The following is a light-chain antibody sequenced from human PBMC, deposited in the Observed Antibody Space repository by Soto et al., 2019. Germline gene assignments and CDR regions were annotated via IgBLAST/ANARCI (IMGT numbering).Light chain of an antibody. V-gene: IGKV3-20*01. CDR3: QQYGSSPPYT. J-gene: IGKJ2*01. Sequence: EIVLTQSPGTLSLSPGEIATVSCRASQSVSSSYLAWYQQKPGQAPRLLIYGASSRATGLPDRFSGSGSGTDFTLTISRLEPEDFAVYYCQQYGSSPPYTFGQGTKLEIK. CDR2: GAS. CDR1: QSVSSSY.